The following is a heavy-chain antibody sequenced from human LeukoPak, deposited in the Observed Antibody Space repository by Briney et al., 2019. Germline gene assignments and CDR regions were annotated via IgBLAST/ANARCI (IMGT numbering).Heavy chain of an antibody. Sequence: GGSLRLSCAASGFTFSDYYMSWIRQAPGKGLEWVSYISSSGSTIYYADSVKGRFTISRDNAKNSLYLQMNSLRAEDTAVYYCARHVGRIQLWLLQGWFDPWGQGTLVTVSS. V-gene: IGHV3-11*04. CDR3: ARHVGRIQLWLLQGWFDP. CDR2: ISSSGSTI. D-gene: IGHD5-18*01. J-gene: IGHJ5*02. CDR1: GFTFSDYY.